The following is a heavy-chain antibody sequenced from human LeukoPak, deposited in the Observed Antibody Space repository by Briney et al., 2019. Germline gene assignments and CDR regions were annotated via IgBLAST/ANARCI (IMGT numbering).Heavy chain of an antibody. CDR1: GFTFDDYA. J-gene: IGHJ3*02. CDR2: ISWNSGSI. V-gene: IGHV3-9*01. D-gene: IGHD4-17*01. CDR3: ARVGDAYGDAFDI. Sequence: GGSLRLSCAASGFTFDDYAMHWVRQAPGKGLEWVSGISWNSGSIGYADSVKGRFTISRDNAKNSLYLQMNSLRAEDTAVYYCARVGDAYGDAFDIWGQGTMVTVS.